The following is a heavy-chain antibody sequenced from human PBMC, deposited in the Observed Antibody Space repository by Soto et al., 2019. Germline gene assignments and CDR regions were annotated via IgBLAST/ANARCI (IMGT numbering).Heavy chain of an antibody. CDR3: ARSTHSSSSGDNFDY. CDR1: GYTFTSYA. D-gene: IGHD6-13*01. CDR2: INAGNGNT. V-gene: IGHV1-3*01. J-gene: IGHJ4*02. Sequence: ASVKVSCKASGYTFTSYAMHWVRQAPGQRLEWMGWINAGNGNTKYSQKFQGRVTITRDTSASTAYMELSSLRSEDTAVYYCARSTHSSSSGDNFDYWGQGTLVTVSS.